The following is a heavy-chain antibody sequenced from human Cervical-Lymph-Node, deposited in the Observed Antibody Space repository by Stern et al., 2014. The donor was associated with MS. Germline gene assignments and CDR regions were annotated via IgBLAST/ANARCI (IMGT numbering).Heavy chain of an antibody. V-gene: IGHV3-9*01. CDR1: GFTFENYA. J-gene: IGHJ6*02. CDR3: AKDRGDSYGKTPYYYYGMEA. Sequence: VQLVQSGGGLEQSGRSLRLSCAASGFTFENYAMRWVRQAPGKGLEWVSGISWTNGNIGYADSVKGRFAISRDNAKNSLYLEMKSLRSEDTALYYCAKDRGDSYGKTPYYYYGMEAWGQGTTVTVSS. CDR2: ISWTNGNI. D-gene: IGHD5-18*01.